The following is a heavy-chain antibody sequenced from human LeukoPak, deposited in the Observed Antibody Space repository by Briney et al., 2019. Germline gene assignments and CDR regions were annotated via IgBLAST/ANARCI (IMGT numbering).Heavy chain of an antibody. CDR1: GGSFSGYY. V-gene: IGHV4-34*01. CDR3: ARSGYSSRTCYFDY. D-gene: IGHD6-13*01. Sequence: MSSETLSLTCAVYGGSFSGYYWSWIRQPPGKGLEWIGEINHSGSTNYNPSLKSRVTISVDTSKNQFSLKLSSVTAADTAVYYCARSGYSSRTCYFDYWGQGTLVTVSS. J-gene: IGHJ4*02. CDR2: INHSGST.